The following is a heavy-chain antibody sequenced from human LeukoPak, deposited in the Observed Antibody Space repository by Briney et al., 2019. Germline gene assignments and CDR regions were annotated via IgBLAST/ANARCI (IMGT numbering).Heavy chain of an antibody. D-gene: IGHD6-13*01. CDR3: ARGPLVQSSPETDP. CDR1: GGSFSGYY. V-gene: IGHV4-34*01. J-gene: IGHJ5*02. Sequence: SETLSLTCAVYGGSFSGYYWSWLRKPPGQGLEWSGEINHSGSTNYNPSLKSRVTISVDTSTNPFSLKLSSVTAADTAVYYCARGPLVQSSPETDPSGEGALVTPSS. CDR2: INHSGST.